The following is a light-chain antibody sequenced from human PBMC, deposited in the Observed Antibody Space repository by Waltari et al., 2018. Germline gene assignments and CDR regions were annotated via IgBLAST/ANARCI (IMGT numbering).Light chain of an antibody. Sequence: QSALTQPASVSGSAGQSITISCTGTSSDVGASTPISWYQQYPGKAPTLMIYEVYKRPSGVSDRFSGSKSDNTASLTISGLQAEDEADYYCCSYAGRSTLVFGGGTKLTVL. CDR2: EVY. CDR3: CSYAGRSTLV. CDR1: SSDVGASTP. V-gene: IGLV2-23*02. J-gene: IGLJ2*01.